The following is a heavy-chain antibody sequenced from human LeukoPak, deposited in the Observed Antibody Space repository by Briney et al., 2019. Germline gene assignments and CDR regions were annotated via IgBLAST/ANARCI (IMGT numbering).Heavy chain of an antibody. V-gene: IGHV3-30*19. J-gene: IGHJ4*02. CDR1: GFTFSDYY. Sequence: PGGSLRLSCAASGFTFSDYYMSWVRQTPGKGLEWVAVISDDGSYKFYTDSVKGRFTISRDNSKNTVYLQMNSLRLEDTAVYYCAKDQEGGAGTGRFEYWGQGTLVTVSS. CDR2: ISDDGSYK. CDR3: AKDQEGGAGTGRFEY. D-gene: IGHD6-13*01.